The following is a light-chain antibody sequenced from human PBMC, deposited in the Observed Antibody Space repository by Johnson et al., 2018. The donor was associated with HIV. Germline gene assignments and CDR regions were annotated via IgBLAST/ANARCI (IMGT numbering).Light chain of an antibody. J-gene: IGLJ1*01. CDR2: ENN. CDR3: GTWHSSLNGYV. Sequence: LTQPPSVSAAPGQKVTISCSGRSSNIGNNYVSWYQQLPGTAPKLLIYENNKRPSGIPDRFSGSKSATSATLGITGLPTGDEADYYCGTWHSSLNGYVFGSGTKVTVL. V-gene: IGLV1-51*02. CDR1: SSNIGNNY.